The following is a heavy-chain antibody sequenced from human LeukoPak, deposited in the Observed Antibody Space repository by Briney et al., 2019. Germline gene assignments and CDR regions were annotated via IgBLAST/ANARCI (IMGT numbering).Heavy chain of an antibody. V-gene: IGHV4-61*02. CDR1: GGSISSSSYY. D-gene: IGHD6-13*01. Sequence: SETLSLTCTVSGGSISSSSYYWSWIRQPAGKGLEWIGRVHTSGSTNYNPSLKSRVTMSVDTSKNQFSLKLSSVTAADTAVYYCASVSSSWDFDYWGQGTLVTVSS. CDR3: ASVSSSWDFDY. J-gene: IGHJ4*02. CDR2: VHTSGST.